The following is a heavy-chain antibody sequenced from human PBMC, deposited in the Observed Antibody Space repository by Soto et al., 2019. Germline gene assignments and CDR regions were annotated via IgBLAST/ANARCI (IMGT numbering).Heavy chain of an antibody. CDR2: IYYSGST. D-gene: IGHD3-10*01. Sequence: PSETLSLTCTVSGGSISSYYWSWIRQPPGKGLEWIGYIYYSGSTNYNPSLKSRVTISVDTSKNQFSLKLSSVTAADTAVYYCAGRITMVRGVIPPFDPWGQGTLVTVSS. J-gene: IGHJ5*02. CDR3: AGRITMVRGVIPPFDP. CDR1: GGSISSYY. V-gene: IGHV4-59*01.